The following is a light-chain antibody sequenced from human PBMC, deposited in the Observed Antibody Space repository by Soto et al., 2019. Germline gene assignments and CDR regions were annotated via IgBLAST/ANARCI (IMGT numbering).Light chain of an antibody. CDR2: GGT. CDR1: SSDVGSYNL. Sequence: QSALTQPASVSGSPGQSITISCTGTSSDVGSYNLVSWYQQHPGEAPKLLIYGGTKRPSGVSNRFSGSKSGNTASLTISGLQADDDADYYCCAYAGITTYYVFGTGTKLTVL. V-gene: IGLV2-23*01. J-gene: IGLJ1*01. CDR3: CAYAGITTYYV.